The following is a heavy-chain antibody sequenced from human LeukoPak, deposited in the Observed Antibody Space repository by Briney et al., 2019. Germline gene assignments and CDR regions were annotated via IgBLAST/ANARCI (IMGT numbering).Heavy chain of an antibody. V-gene: IGHV6-1*01. CDR2: TYYRSKWYN. CDR1: GDSVSSNSAA. CDR3: ARETWDGDYDLETTFDY. J-gene: IGHJ4*02. D-gene: IGHD4-17*01. Sequence: SQTLSLTCAISGDSVSSNSAAWNWIRQSPSRGLEWLGRTYYRSKWYNDYAVSVKSRITINPDTSKNQFSLQLNSVTPEDTAVYYCARETWDGDYDLETTFDYWGQGTLVTVSP.